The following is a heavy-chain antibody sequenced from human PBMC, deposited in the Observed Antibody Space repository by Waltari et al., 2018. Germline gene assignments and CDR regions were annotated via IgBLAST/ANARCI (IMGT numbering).Heavy chain of an antibody. CDR3: ARRSSGATRRYFDY. J-gene: IGHJ4*02. CDR2: SYSSGNP. CDR1: GVSISSSSYY. D-gene: IGHD1-26*01. Sequence: QPQLQESGPGLVKPSETLSLTCTVSGVSISSSSYYWGWVRQPPGKGLEWIGCSYSSGNPYYNPSLKSRVTISVDTSKKQFSLTVRSVTAADTAVYYCARRSSGATRRYFDYWGQGTLVTVSS. V-gene: IGHV4-39*01.